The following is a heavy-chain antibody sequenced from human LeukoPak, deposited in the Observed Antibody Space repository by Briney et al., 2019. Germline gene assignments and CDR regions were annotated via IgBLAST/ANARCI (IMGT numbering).Heavy chain of an antibody. CDR2: ISYTSNTI. J-gene: IGHJ4*02. V-gene: IGHV3-48*04. D-gene: IGHD6-25*01. CDR3: VRMTHSGNSFDH. Sequence: GGSLRLSCAASGFAFSSYNMNWVRQAPGKGLEWVSYISYTSNTIYYADSVKGRLAISRDNAKDSLYLQLSSLKPEDTAVYYCVRMTHSGNSFDHWGQGTLVIVSS. CDR1: GFAFSSYN.